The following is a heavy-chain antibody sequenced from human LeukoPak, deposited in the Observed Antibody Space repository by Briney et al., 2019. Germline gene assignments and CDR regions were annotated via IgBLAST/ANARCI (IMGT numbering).Heavy chain of an antibody. CDR3: ARARGWYNDY. CDR2: IYPNSGGT. D-gene: IGHD6-19*01. J-gene: IGHJ4*02. CDR1: GYTFTGYY. Sequence: ASVKVSCKASGYTFTGYYLHWVRQAPGLRPKWMGWIYPNSGGTNYAQRFQGRVTMTRDTSISTVYMELSRLRFDDTAVYYCARARGWYNDYWGQGTLVTVSS. V-gene: IGHV1-2*02.